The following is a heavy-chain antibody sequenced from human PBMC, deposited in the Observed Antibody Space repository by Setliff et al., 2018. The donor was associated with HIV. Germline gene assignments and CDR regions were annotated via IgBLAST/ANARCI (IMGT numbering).Heavy chain of an antibody. D-gene: IGHD5-12*01. Sequence: SETLSLTCAVYGGSFGDQFWNWIRQSPGKGLEWIGEIHHGGGTKYNPSLKSRVTVSLDMSKNQFSLKLNSVTAADAAVYYCARSTPSVGYISEHWGQGTLVTVSS. CDR2: IHHGGGT. CDR1: GGSFGDQF. CDR3: ARSTPSVGYISEH. V-gene: IGHV4-34*01. J-gene: IGHJ4*02.